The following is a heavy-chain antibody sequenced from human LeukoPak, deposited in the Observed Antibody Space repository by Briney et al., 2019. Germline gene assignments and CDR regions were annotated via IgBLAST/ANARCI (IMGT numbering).Heavy chain of an antibody. Sequence: SETLSLTCAVYGGSFSGYYWSWIRQPPGKGLGWIGEINHSGSTNYNPSLKSRVTISVDTSKNQFSLKLSSVTAADTAVYYCARLQRRSKYQLLPFDPWGQGTLVTVSS. CDR2: INHSGST. D-gene: IGHD2-2*01. V-gene: IGHV4-34*01. CDR3: ARLQRRSKYQLLPFDP. J-gene: IGHJ5*02. CDR1: GGSFSGYY.